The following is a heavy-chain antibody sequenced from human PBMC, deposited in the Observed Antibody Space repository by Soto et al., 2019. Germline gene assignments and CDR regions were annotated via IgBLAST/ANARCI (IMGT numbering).Heavy chain of an antibody. Sequence: ASVKVSCKASGGTFSSYAISWVRQAPGQGLEWMGGIIPIFGTANYAQKFQGRVTITADESTSTAYMELSSLRSEDTAVYYCACTVTPRSNSGYYGMDVWGQGTTVTVSS. CDR3: ACTVTPRSNSGYYGMDV. V-gene: IGHV1-69*13. J-gene: IGHJ6*02. D-gene: IGHD4-17*01. CDR2: IIPIFGTA. CDR1: GGTFSSYA.